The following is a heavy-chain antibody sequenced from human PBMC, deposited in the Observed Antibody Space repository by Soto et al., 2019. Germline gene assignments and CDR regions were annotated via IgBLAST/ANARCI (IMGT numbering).Heavy chain of an antibody. J-gene: IGHJ6*02. CDR2: FDPEDGET. V-gene: IGHV1-24*01. CDR3: AREKNDYSDYVGMMDV. D-gene: IGHD4-17*01. Sequence: ASVKVSCKVSGYTLSELSMHWVRQAPGKGLEWMGGFDPEDGETIYARKFRGRVTMTEDTSTDTAYMDLSSLRAEDTAVYYCAREKNDYSDYVGMMDVWGQGTTVTVSS. CDR1: GYTLSELS.